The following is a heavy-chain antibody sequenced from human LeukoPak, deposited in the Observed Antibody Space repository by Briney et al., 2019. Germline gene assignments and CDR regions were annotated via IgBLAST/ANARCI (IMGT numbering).Heavy chain of an antibody. V-gene: IGHV3-21*01. CDR3: ARGAGYCTSSSCHLWSDY. Sequence: RPGGSLRLSCAASGFTFSSYSMNWVRQAPGKGLEWVSYIISSSNIYYADSMKGRFAVSRDNAKNEMYLQMNSLRAEDTAVYYCARGAGYCTSSSCHLWSDYWGQGTLVTVSS. CDR2: IISSSNI. J-gene: IGHJ4*02. CDR1: GFTFSSYS. D-gene: IGHD2-2*01.